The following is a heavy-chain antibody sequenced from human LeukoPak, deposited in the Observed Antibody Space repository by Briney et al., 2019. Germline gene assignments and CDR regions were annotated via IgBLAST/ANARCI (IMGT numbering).Heavy chain of an antibody. CDR3: ARGKYTSFDN. Sequence: SQTLSLTCAISVDSLFTNSVAWNWIRQSPSRGLEWLGRTYYRSKWSFDYALSVKSRITISADTSKNHFSLQLSSVTPDDTALYYCARGKYTSFDNWGQGTLVTVSS. J-gene: IGHJ4*02. V-gene: IGHV6-1*01. CDR2: TYYRSKWSF. CDR1: VDSLFTNSVA. D-gene: IGHD2-2*01.